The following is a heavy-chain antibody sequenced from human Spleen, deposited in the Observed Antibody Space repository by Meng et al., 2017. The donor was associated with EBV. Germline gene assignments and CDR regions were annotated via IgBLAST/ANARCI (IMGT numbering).Heavy chain of an antibody. J-gene: IGHJ4*02. CDR3: VRGGEGDGYSLPY. CDR2: ILHTGET. V-gene: IGHV4-34*02. Sequence: VQLQQAGAGLVKPSETLSLPCAVNGWSFSGHYWTWIRQPPGKGLEWMGEILHTGETNYNPSLTGRVTISRDTSKKHLSLRLNSVTAADTAVYYCVRGGEGDGYSLPYWGQGTLVTVSS. D-gene: IGHD5-24*01. CDR1: GWSFSGHY.